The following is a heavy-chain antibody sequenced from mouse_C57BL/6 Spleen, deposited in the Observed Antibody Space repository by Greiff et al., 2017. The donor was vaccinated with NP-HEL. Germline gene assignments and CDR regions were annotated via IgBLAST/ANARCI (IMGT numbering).Heavy chain of an antibody. Sequence: VQLQQSGAELVRPGASVKLSCTASGFNIKDYYMHWVKQRPEQGLEWIGRIDPEDGDTEYAPKFQGKATLTADTSSNTAYLQLSSLTSEDTAVYYCTLIYYYGSSYEDYAMDYWGQGTSVTVSS. J-gene: IGHJ4*01. V-gene: IGHV14-1*01. CDR2: IDPEDGDT. CDR3: TLIYYYGSSYEDYAMDY. CDR1: GFNIKDYY. D-gene: IGHD1-1*01.